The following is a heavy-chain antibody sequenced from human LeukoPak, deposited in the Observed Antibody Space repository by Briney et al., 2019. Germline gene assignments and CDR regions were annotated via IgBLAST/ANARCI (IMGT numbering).Heavy chain of an antibody. J-gene: IGHJ3*02. CDR2: IYPDDSHT. CDR3: ARREAYYYDSMMAPKEDDAFDI. Sequence: GESLKISCRGSGYSFTSYWIGWVPQMPGKGLELVGIIYPDDSHTRYSPSLQGPVTISADKSISTAYLQWSSLTASDTVMYYCARREAYYYDSMMAPKEDDAFDIWGQGTMVTVSS. V-gene: IGHV5-51*01. D-gene: IGHD3-22*01. CDR1: GYSFTSYW.